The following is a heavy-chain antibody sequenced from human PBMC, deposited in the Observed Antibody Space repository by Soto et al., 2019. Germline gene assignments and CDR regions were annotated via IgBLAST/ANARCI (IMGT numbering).Heavy chain of an antibody. CDR3: ARERGAGTYQGFDF. CDR2: IYHSGGT. D-gene: IGHD1-26*01. Sequence: QVQLQESGPGLVKPSGTLSLTCAVSGGSISSNNWWHWVRQPPGKGLEWIGEIYHSGGTNYSPSLKSRGTMSVDKSKNQFSLSLSSMTAADTGVYYCARERGAGTYQGFDFWGQGTLVTVSS. V-gene: IGHV4-4*02. CDR1: GGSISSNNW. J-gene: IGHJ4*02.